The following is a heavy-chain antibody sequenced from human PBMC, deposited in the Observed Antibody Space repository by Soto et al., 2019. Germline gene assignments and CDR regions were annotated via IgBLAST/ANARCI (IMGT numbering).Heavy chain of an antibody. CDR2: IIPIFGTA. CDR1: GGTFSSYA. V-gene: IGHV1-69*06. Sequence: QVQLVQSGAEVKKPGSSVKVSCKASGGTFSSYAISWVRQASGQGLEWMGGIIPIFGTANYAQKFQGRVTITADKSASTAYMELSSLRSEDTAVYYCAREGGITIFGSHAFDIWGQGTMVTVSS. CDR3: AREGGITIFGSHAFDI. J-gene: IGHJ3*02. D-gene: IGHD3-3*01.